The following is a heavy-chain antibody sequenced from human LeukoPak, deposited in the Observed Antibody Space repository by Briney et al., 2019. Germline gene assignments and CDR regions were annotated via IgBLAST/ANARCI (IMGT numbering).Heavy chain of an antibody. V-gene: IGHV4-34*01. CDR2: INDSGSI. Sequence: YPSETLSLTCAVYGGSFSGYYWTWIRQPPGEGLESIGEINDSGSINYNPTLKSRVTISVDTSKSQFSLKLTSVTAADTAVYYCARGRRWWGQGTLVTVSS. CDR3: ARGRRW. CDR1: GGSFSGYY. D-gene: IGHD5-24*01. J-gene: IGHJ4*02.